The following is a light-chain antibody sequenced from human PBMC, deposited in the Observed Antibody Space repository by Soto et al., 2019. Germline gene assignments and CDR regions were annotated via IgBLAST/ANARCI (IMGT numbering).Light chain of an antibody. CDR3: QQVKSYPRT. CDR2: QAS. J-gene: IGKJ4*01. Sequence: DIQLTQSPFFLSASVGDRVTITCRASQAITNNLAWHQQKPGKAPRRLIYQASTLQSGVPSRFSGSKSGTQFTLTIDSLQPEDFATYYCQQVKSYPRTFGGGTKV. CDR1: QAITNN. V-gene: IGKV1-9*01.